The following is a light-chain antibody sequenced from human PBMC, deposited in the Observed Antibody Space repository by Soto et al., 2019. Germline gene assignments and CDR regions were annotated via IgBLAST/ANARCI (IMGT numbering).Light chain of an antibody. CDR1: QSISSW. CDR2: DAS. Sequence: DIQMTQSPSTLSASVGDTVTVTCRASQSISSWLAWYQQKPGKAPKLLIYDASSLESGVPSRFSGSGSGTEFTLTISSLQPDDFATYYCQQYNSYSPGWTFGQGTKVDIK. CDR3: QQYNSYSPGWT. V-gene: IGKV1-5*01. J-gene: IGKJ1*01.